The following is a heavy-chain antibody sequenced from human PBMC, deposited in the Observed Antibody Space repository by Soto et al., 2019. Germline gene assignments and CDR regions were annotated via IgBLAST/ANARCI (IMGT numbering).Heavy chain of an antibody. J-gene: IGHJ4*02. CDR1: GYTFTSYG. CDR2: ISAYNGNT. Sequence: ASVNVSCKASGYTFTSYGISWVRQAPGQGLEWMGWISAYNGNTNYAQKLQGRVTMTTDTSTSTAYMELRSLRSDDTAVYYCARLDYYCSSTSCYTTPLVYWGQGTLVTVSS. D-gene: IGHD2-2*02. V-gene: IGHV1-18*01. CDR3: ARLDYYCSSTSCYTTPLVY.